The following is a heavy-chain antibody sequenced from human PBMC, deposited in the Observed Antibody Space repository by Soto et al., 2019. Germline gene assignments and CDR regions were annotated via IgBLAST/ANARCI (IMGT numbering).Heavy chain of an antibody. CDR1: GFTFSSYG. CDR2: ISYDGSNK. Sequence: QVQLVESGGGEVQPGRSLRLSCAASGFTFSSYGMHWVRQAPGKGLEWVAVISYDGSNKYYADSVKGRFTISRDNSKNTLYLQMNSLRAEDTAVYYCAKGLSVRGVTSWGFDYWGQGTLVTVSS. V-gene: IGHV3-30*18. D-gene: IGHD3-10*02. J-gene: IGHJ4*02. CDR3: AKGLSVRGVTSWGFDY.